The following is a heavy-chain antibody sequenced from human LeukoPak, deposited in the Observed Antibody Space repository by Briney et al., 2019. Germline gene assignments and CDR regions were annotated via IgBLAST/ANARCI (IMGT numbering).Heavy chain of an antibody. V-gene: IGHV1-46*01. J-gene: IGHJ4*02. Sequence: ASVKVSCKASGYTFTSYYMYWVRQAPGQGLEWMGIINPSGGSTSYAQKFQGRVTMTRDTSTSTVYMELSSLRSEDTAVYYCASWYYYDSSGYLFDYWGQGTLVTVSS. CDR3: ASWYYYDSSGYLFDY. CDR1: GYTFTSYY. D-gene: IGHD3-22*01. CDR2: INPSGGST.